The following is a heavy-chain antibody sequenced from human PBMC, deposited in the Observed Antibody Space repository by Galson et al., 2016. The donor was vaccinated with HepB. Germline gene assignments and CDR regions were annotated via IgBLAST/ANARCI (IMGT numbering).Heavy chain of an antibody. CDR1: GGTFSNYA. Sequence: SVKVSCKASGGTFSNYAISWVRQAPGQGLEWMGGIIPIYERSNYAQKFQGRVTITADESTSIAYMEVSRLKSEDTAVYYCARDRVVCDRDCSTSGYFDLWGGGTLVTVSS. D-gene: IGHD2-21*02. CDR2: IIPIYERS. V-gene: IGHV1-69*13. J-gene: IGHJ2*01. CDR3: ARDRVVCDRDCSTSGYFDL.